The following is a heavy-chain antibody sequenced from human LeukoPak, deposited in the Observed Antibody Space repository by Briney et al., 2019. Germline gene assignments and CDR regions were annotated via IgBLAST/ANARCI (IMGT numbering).Heavy chain of an antibody. Sequence: PGGSLRLSCAASGFTFSSYSMNWVRQAPGKGLEWVSYISSSSSTIYYADSVKGRFTISRDNAKNSLYLQMNSLRAEDTAVYYCARDLWGVKGAFDIWGQGTMVTVSS. CDR3: ARDLWGVKGAFDI. CDR1: GFTFSSYS. D-gene: IGHD3-16*01. J-gene: IGHJ3*02. V-gene: IGHV3-48*04. CDR2: ISSSSSTI.